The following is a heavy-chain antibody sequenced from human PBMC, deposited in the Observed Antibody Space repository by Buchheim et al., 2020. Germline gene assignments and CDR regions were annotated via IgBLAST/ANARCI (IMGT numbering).Heavy chain of an antibody. CDR1: GDTFSNYP. CDR3: AREPGIAVSGTWWFDP. Sequence: QVQLVQSGAEVKKPGSSVRVSCKTSGDTFSNYPINWVRQAPGQGLEWMGGIIPLFGTANYAQKFQGRVTITADKSTNTAYMELRSLRFEDTAVYYCAREPGIAVSGTWWFDPWGQGTL. D-gene: IGHD6-13*01. J-gene: IGHJ5*02. CDR2: IIPLFGTA. V-gene: IGHV1-69*06.